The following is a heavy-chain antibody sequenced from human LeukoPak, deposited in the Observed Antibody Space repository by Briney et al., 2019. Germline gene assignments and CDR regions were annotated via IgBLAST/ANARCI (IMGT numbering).Heavy chain of an antibody. V-gene: IGHV4-34*01. CDR1: GGSFSGYY. CDR3: AREGYGDYEGWFDP. Sequence: SETLSLTCAVYGGSFSGYYWSWIRQPPGKGLEWTGEINHSGSTNYNPSLKSRVTISVDTSKNQFSLKLSSVTAAGTAVYYCAREGYGDYEGWFDPWGQGTLVTVSS. J-gene: IGHJ5*02. CDR2: INHSGST. D-gene: IGHD4-17*01.